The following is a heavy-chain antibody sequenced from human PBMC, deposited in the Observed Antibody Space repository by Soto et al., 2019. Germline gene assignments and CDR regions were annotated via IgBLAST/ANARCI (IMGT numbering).Heavy chain of an antibody. CDR1: GGSISSSNW. Sequence: SETLSLTCAVSGGSISSSNWWSWVRQPPGKGLEWIGEIYHSGSTNYNPSLKSRVTISVDKSKNQFSLKLSSVTAADTAVYYCSIRPVYSSGHLRSYYYGMDVWGQGTTVTVSS. V-gene: IGHV4-4*02. J-gene: IGHJ6*02. D-gene: IGHD6-19*01. CDR3: SIRPVYSSGHLRSYYYGMDV. CDR2: IYHSGST.